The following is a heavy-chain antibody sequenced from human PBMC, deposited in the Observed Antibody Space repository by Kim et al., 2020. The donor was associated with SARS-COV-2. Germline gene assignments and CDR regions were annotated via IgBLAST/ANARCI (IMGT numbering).Heavy chain of an antibody. V-gene: IGHV3-15*01. D-gene: IGHD2-21*01. J-gene: IGHJ3*02. CDR2: IKSKTDGGTT. Sequence: GGSLRLSCAASGFTFSNAWMSWVRQAPGKGLEWVGRIKSKTDGGTTDYAAPVKGRFTISRDDSKNTLYLQMNSLKTEDTAVYYCTFPKEVDAFDIWGQGTMVTVSS. CDR1: GFTFSNAW. CDR3: TFPKEVDAFDI.